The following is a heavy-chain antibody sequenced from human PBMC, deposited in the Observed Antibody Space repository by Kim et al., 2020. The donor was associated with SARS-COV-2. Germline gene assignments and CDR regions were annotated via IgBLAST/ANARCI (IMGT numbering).Heavy chain of an antibody. V-gene: IGHV3-15*01. J-gene: IGHJ6*02. D-gene: IGHD4-17*01. CDR3: TTPRSRVYGSYYGMDV. Sequence: PVKGRFTISRDDSKNTLYLQMNSLKTEDTAVYYCTTPRSRVYGSYYGMDVWGQGTTVTVSS.